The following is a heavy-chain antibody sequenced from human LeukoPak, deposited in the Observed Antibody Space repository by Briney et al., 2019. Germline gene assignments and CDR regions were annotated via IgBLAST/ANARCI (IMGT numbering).Heavy chain of an antibody. D-gene: IGHD2-2*01. CDR3: ARDRYCSSTSCYYDY. CDR2: IIPIFGTA. Sequence: SVKVSCKASGGTFSSYAISWVRQAPGQGLEWMGGIIPIFGTANYAQKFQGRVTITADESTSTAYMELSSLRSEDTAVYYCARDRYCSSTSCYYDYWGQGTLVTVSS. V-gene: IGHV1-69*13. CDR1: GGTFSSYA. J-gene: IGHJ4*02.